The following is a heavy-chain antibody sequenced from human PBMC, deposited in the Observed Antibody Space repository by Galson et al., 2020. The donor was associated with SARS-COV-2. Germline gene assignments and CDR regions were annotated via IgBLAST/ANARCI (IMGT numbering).Heavy chain of an antibody. CDR1: GGSISSGGYY. D-gene: IGHD5-12*01. Sequence: SQTLSLTCTVSGGSISSGGYYWSWIRQHPGKGLEWIGYIYYSGSTYYNPSLKSRVTISVDTSKNQFSLKLSSVTAADTAVYYCARGRWLRGRFDYWGQGTLVTVSS. CDR2: IYYSGST. J-gene: IGHJ4*02. CDR3: ARGRWLRGRFDY. V-gene: IGHV4-31*03.